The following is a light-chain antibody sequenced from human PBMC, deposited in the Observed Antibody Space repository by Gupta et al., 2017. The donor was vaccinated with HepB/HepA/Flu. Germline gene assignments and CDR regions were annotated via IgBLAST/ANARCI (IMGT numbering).Light chain of an antibody. CDR2: AAS. CDR1: QDISSH. J-gene: IGKJ5*01. Sequence: DIQLTQSPSFLSASVGDRVTITCRASQDISSHLVWYQQKAGKAPKLLIYAASTLQSGVPSRFSGSGSGTEFTLTISSLQPEDFATYYCQQGNRYPITFGQGTRLEIK. CDR3: QQGNRYPIT. V-gene: IGKV1-9*01.